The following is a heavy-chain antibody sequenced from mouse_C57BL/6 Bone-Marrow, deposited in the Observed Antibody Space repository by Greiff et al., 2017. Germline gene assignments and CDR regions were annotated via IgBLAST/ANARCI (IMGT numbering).Heavy chain of an antibody. CDR3: TTAVHYFDY. J-gene: IGHJ2*01. D-gene: IGHD1-1*01. CDR1: GFNIKDDY. CDR2: IDPENGDT. Sequence: VQLQQSGAELVRPGASVKLSCTASGFNIKDDYMHWVKQRPEQGLEWIGWIDPENGDTEYASKFQGKATITADTSSNTAYLQLSSLTSEDTAFYYCTTAVHYFDYWGQGTTLTVSS. V-gene: IGHV14-4*01.